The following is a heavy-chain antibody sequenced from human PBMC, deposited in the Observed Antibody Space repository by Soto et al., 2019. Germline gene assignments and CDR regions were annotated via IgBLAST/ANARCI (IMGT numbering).Heavy chain of an antibody. CDR1: GFTFSSYA. J-gene: IGHJ4*02. CDR2: ISGSGGST. CDR3: AKDPPRYCSSTSCSLLDY. D-gene: IGHD2-2*01. Sequence: VQLLESGGGLVQPGGSLRLSCAASGFTFSSYAMSWVRQAPGQGLEWVSAISGSGGSTYYADYVKGRFTISRDNSKNTLYLQMNSRRAEDTAVYYCAKDPPRYCSSTSCSLLDYWGQGTLVTVSS. V-gene: IGHV3-23*01.